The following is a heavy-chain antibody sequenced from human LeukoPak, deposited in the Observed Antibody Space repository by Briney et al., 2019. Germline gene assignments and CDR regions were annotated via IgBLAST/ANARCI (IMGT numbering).Heavy chain of an antibody. CDR1: GFTFSSYA. CDR2: ISSSGGST. V-gene: IGHV3-23*01. D-gene: IGHD3-22*01. CDR3: ARGGYDSGYYS. Sequence: GGSLRLSCAASGFTFSSYAMSWVRQAPGKGLEWVSAISSSGGSTYYADSVKGRFTISRDNSKNTLYLQMNSLRAEDTAIYYCARGGYDSGYYSWGQGTLVTVSS. J-gene: IGHJ4*02.